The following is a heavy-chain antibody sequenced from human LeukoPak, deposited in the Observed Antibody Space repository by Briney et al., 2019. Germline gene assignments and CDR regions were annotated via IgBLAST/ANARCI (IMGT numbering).Heavy chain of an antibody. CDR3: ARGRIQLWFQSWYFDY. CDR1: GGSISSYY. Sequence: SETLSLTCTVSGGSISSYYWSWIRQPPGKGLEWIGYIYYSGSTNYNPSLKSRVTISVDTSKNQFSLKLSSVTAADTAVYYCARGRIQLWFQSWYFDYWGQGTLVTVSS. CDR2: IYYSGST. D-gene: IGHD5-18*01. V-gene: IGHV4-59*12. J-gene: IGHJ4*02.